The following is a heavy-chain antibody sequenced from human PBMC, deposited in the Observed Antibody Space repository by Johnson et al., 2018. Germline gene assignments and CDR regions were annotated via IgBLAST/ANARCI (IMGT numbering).Heavy chain of an antibody. Sequence: QVQLVQSGGGVAQPGRSLRLSCAASGFTFSSYGMHWVRQAPGKGLEWVAVIWYDGSNKYYADSVKGRFTISRDNSKNTLYLQMDSPRAEDTAVYYCARGKDYYFYAMDVWGQGTTVTVSS. V-gene: IGHV3-33*01. CDR2: IWYDGSNK. CDR3: ARGKDYYFYAMDV. CDR1: GFTFSSYG. J-gene: IGHJ6*02. D-gene: IGHD2-15*01.